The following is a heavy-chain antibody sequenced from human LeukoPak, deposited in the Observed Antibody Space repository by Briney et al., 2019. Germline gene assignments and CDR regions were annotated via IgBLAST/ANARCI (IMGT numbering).Heavy chain of an antibody. Sequence: GESLQISCKGSGYSFTSYWISWVRQMPGKGLEWMGRIDPSDSYTNYSPSFQGHVTISADKSISTACLQWSSLKASDTAMYYCAITNGPDIVVVVAADNYYGMDVWGKGTTVTVSS. CDR2: IDPSDSYT. CDR1: GYSFTSYW. CDR3: AITNGPDIVVVVAADNYYGMDV. V-gene: IGHV5-10-1*01. J-gene: IGHJ6*04. D-gene: IGHD2-15*01.